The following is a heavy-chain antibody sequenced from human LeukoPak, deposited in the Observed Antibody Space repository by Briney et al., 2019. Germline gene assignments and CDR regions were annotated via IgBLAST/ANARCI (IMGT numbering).Heavy chain of an antibody. CDR3: WYDAAPGELEY. Sequence: PGGSLRLSCAASGFTFTDYGMHWVRQAPGKGLEWVSGIFGNNGTKGHADSVKGRFPISRDNANNSLYLHMNSLSLDDRALYYGWYDAAPGELEYWGQGTLVTVSS. CDR2: IFGNNGTK. CDR1: GFTFTDYG. J-gene: IGHJ4*02. V-gene: IGHV3-9*01. D-gene: IGHD6-19*01.